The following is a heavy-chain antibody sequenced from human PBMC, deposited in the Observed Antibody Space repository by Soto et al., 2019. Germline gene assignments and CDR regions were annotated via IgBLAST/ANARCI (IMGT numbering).Heavy chain of an antibody. J-gene: IGHJ6*02. CDR3: ARDNPWFGYDFWSGPTPGDYYYGMDV. Sequence: PGGSLRLSCAASGFTFSSYWMSWVRQAPGKGLEWVANIKQDGSEKYYVDSVKGRVTISRDNAKNSLYLQMNSLRAADTAVYYCARDNPWFGYDFWSGPTPGDYYYGMDVWGQGTTVTVSS. V-gene: IGHV3-7*01. CDR1: GFTFSSYW. CDR2: IKQDGSEK. D-gene: IGHD3-3*01.